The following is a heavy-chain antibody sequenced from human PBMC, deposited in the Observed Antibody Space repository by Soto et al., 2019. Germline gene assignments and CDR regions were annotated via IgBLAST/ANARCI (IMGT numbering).Heavy chain of an antibody. Sequence: GESLKISCKGSGYSFTSYWISWVRQMPGKGLEWMGRIDPSDSCTNYSPSFQGHVTISADKSISTAYLQWSSLKASDTAMYYCARISSGWYSGRYYYYGMDVWGQGTTVTV. J-gene: IGHJ6*02. V-gene: IGHV5-10-1*01. CDR3: ARISSGWYSGRYYYYGMDV. D-gene: IGHD6-19*01. CDR2: IDPSDSCT. CDR1: GYSFTSYW.